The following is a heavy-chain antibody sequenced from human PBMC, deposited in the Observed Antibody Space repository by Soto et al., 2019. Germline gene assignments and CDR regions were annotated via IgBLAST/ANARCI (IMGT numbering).Heavy chain of an antibody. Sequence: QVQLQESGPGLVKPSGTLSLTCAVSGDSITNNNWWTWVRQPPGKGLEWVWEIHHRGSTNYAPSLRGRVAISLCQSTNQFSLMLTSVTAADTSVYYCARENGHMRISVAAIDYLGQGILVSVSS. V-gene: IGHV4-4*02. J-gene: IGHJ4*02. CDR2: IHHRGST. CDR1: GDSITNNNW. CDR3: ARENGHMRISVAAIDY. D-gene: IGHD6-19*01.